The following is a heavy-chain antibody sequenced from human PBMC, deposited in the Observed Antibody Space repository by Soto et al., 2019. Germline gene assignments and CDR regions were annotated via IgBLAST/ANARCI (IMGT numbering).Heavy chain of an antibody. V-gene: IGHV4-39*07. J-gene: IGHJ6*02. CDR3: ARNYYDILTGYYNDYYGMDV. Sequence: SETLSLTCIVSGGSITTSDFYWGWLRQPPGKGLEWIGNLYYTGSIFYNPSLQSRITISVDPSKNQFSLKLSSVTAADTAVYYCARNYYDILTGYYNDYYGMDVWGQGTTVTVSS. D-gene: IGHD3-9*01. CDR1: GGSITTSDFY. CDR2: LYYTGSI.